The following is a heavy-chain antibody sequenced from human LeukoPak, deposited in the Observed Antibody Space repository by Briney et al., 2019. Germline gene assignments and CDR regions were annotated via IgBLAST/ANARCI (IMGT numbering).Heavy chain of an antibody. CDR1: GYTFTSYG. V-gene: IGHV1-18*01. Sequence: ASVKVSCKASGYTFTSYGISWVRQAPGQGLEWMGWISAYNGNTNYAQKLQGRVTMTTDTSTSTAYMELRSLRSDDTAVYYCARVGPYYYDSSGYYYDCWGQGTLVTVSS. CDR3: ARVGPYYYDSSGYYYDC. J-gene: IGHJ4*02. D-gene: IGHD3-22*01. CDR2: ISAYNGNT.